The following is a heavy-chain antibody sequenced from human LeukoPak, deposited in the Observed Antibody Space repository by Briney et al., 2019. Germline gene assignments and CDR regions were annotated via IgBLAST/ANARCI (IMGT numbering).Heavy chain of an antibody. D-gene: IGHD4-11*01. J-gene: IGHJ5*02. CDR1: GGSMTNYY. V-gene: IGHV4-59*08. Sequence: ASETLSLTCTVSGGSMTNYYWTWIRQSPGKGLEWIGHTYYSGNTNYNPSLKSRVTISIDTSKNQFSLKLSSVTAADTAVYYCARLTEQNWFDPWGQGTLVTVSS. CDR3: ARLTEQNWFDP. CDR2: TYYSGNT.